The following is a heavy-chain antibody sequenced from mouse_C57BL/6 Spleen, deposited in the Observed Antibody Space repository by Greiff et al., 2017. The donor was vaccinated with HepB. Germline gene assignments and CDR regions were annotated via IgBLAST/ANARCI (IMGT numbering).Heavy chain of an antibody. CDR2: INPNNGGT. D-gene: IGHD2-3*01. Sequence: VQLQQSGPELVKPGASVKMSCKASGYTFTDYNMHWVKQSHGKSLEWIGYINPNNGGTSYNQKFKGKATLTVNKSSSTAYMELRSLTSEDSAVYYCAQIYDGYYNYAMDYWGQGTSVTVSS. V-gene: IGHV1-22*01. CDR3: AQIYDGYYNYAMDY. CDR1: GYTFTDYN. J-gene: IGHJ4*01.